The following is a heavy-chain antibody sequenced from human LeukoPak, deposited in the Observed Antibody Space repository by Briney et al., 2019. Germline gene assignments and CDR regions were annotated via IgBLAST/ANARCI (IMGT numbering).Heavy chain of an antibody. CDR2: ISYDGSNK. CDR1: GFTFSSYG. CDR3: ARSGSYYYYFDY. Sequence: GRSLRLSRAASGFTFSSYGMRWVRQAPGKGREWVALISYDGSNKYYADSVKGRFTISRDTSKNTLYLQMNSLRAEDAAVYYCARSGSYYYYFDYWGQGTLVTVSS. D-gene: IGHD1-26*01. J-gene: IGHJ4*02. V-gene: IGHV3-30*03.